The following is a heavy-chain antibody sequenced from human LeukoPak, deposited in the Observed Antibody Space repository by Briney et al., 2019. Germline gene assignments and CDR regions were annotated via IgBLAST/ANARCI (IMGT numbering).Heavy chain of an antibody. Sequence: GGSLRLSCAASGFTVSSNYMSWVRQAPGKGLEWVSVIYSGGSTYYADSVKGRFTISRDNSKNTLYLQMNSLRAEDTAVYYCARSSLYYYDSSGYYYEAIQYFDYWGQGTLVAVSS. CDR3: ARSSLYYYDSSGYYYEAIQYFDY. CDR2: IYSGGST. V-gene: IGHV3-53*01. J-gene: IGHJ4*02. D-gene: IGHD3-22*01. CDR1: GFTVSSNY.